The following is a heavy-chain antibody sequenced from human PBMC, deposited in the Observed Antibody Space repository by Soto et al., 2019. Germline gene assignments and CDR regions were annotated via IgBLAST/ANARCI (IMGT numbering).Heavy chain of an antibody. CDR1: GGTFRSSA. CDR3: ARDRDRLQLGGNYYYIMDV. Sequence: QVQLVQSGAEVKKPGSSVKLSCKASGGTFRSSAISWVRQAPGQGLEWMGGIIPIFPTPDYAQKFQERVTITADXPXXXAXLELSSLTSEDTAVYYCARDRDRLQLGGNYYYIMDVWGQGTTVTVSS. D-gene: IGHD4-4*01. V-gene: IGHV1-69*12. CDR2: IIPIFPTP. J-gene: IGHJ6*02.